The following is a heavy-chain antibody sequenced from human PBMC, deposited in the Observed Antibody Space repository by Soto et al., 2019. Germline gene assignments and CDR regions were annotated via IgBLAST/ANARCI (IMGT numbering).Heavy chain of an antibody. J-gene: IGHJ6*02. CDR1: GFTFSSYA. CDR2: ISGSGGST. CDR3: AKDGLSRGAMAPLWYYGMDV. V-gene: IGHV3-23*01. D-gene: IGHD5-18*01. Sequence: PGGSLRLSCAASGFTFSSYAMSWVRQAPGKGLEWVSAISGSGGSTYYADSVKGRFTISRDNSKNTLYLQINSLRAEDRAVYYCAKDGLSRGAMAPLWYYGMDVWGQGTTVTVS.